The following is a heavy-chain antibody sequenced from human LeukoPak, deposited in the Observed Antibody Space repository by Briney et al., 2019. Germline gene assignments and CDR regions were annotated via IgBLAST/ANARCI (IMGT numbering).Heavy chain of an antibody. CDR3: ARVRREHIVVVTAPGAFDI. Sequence: XYSGSTNYNPSLKSRVTISVDTSKNQFSLKLSSVTAADTAVYYCARVRREHIVVVTAPGAFDIWGQGTMVTVSS. J-gene: IGHJ3*02. CDR2: XYSGST. D-gene: IGHD2-21*02. V-gene: IGHV4-59*01.